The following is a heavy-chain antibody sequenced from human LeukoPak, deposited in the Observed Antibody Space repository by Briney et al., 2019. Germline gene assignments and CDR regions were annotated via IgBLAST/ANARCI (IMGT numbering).Heavy chain of an antibody. Sequence: PGGSLRLSCAASGFTFSSYSMNWVRQAPGKGLEWVSYISSSSSTIYYADSVKGRFTISRDNAKNSLYLQMNSLRAEDTAVYYCAREGYGITMVQWPFDLWGRGTLVTVSS. CDR3: AREGYGITMVQWPFDL. D-gene: IGHD3-10*01. CDR2: ISSSSSTI. CDR1: GFTFSSYS. J-gene: IGHJ2*01. V-gene: IGHV3-48*04.